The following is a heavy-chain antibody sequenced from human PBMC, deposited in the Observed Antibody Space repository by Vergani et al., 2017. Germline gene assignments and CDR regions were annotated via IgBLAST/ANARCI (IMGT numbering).Heavy chain of an antibody. J-gene: IGHJ4*02. CDR3: ARELLAYCGGDCYLPFDY. V-gene: IGHV3-48*04. Sequence: EVQLVESGGGLVQPGGSLRLSCAASGFTFSSYSMNWVRQAPGKGLEWVSYISSSSSTIYYADSVKGRFTISRDNAKNSLYLQMNSLRAEDTAVYYCARELLAYCGGDCYLPFDYWGQGTLVTVSS. CDR2: ISSSSSTI. D-gene: IGHD2-21*02. CDR1: GFTFSSYS.